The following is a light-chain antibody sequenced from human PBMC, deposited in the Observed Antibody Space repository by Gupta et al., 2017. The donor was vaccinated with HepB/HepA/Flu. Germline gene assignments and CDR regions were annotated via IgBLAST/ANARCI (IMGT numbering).Light chain of an antibody. J-gene: IGKJ4*01. V-gene: IGKV1-27*01. CDR2: AAS. CDR3: QKENSAPIT. CDR1: QGISSY. Sequence: DIQMTQSPSSLSASVGDRVTITCRASQGISSYLAWYQQKPGKVPKLLIYAASTLQSGVPSRFSGSGSGTVFTLTISSLQPEDVATYYCQKENSAPITFGGGTKVEIK.